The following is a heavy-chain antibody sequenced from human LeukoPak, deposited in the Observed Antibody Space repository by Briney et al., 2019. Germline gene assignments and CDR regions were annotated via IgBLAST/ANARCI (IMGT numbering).Heavy chain of an antibody. CDR3: ARMVESNWFDP. CDR2: ISSRSIYI. V-gene: IGHV3-21*04. J-gene: IGHJ5*02. Sequence: GGSLRLSCAASGFTFSFYSMNWVRQVPGKGLEWVSAISSRSIYIFYADSVKGRFTISRDNAKNSLYLQMDSLRAEDTAVYYCARMVESNWFDPWGQGTLVTVSS. D-gene: IGHD3-10*01. CDR1: GFTFSFYS.